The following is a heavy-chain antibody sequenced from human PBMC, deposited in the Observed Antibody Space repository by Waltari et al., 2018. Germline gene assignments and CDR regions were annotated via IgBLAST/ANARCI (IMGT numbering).Heavy chain of an antibody. V-gene: IGHV3-48*01. CDR2: IGSSSSTI. J-gene: IGHJ4*02. Sequence: EVQLVESGGGLVQPGGSLRLSCAASGFTFSSYSMNWVRQAPGKGLEWVSCIGSSSSTIYYADSVKGRFTISRDNAKNSLYLQMNSLRAEDTAVYYCAREDSMLDYWGQGTLVTVSS. D-gene: IGHD3-3*02. CDR1: GFTFSSYS. CDR3: AREDSMLDY.